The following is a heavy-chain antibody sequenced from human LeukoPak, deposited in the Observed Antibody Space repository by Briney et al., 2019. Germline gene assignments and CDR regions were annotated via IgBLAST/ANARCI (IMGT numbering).Heavy chain of an antibody. CDR1: GFTFSGYT. Sequence: GGSLRLSCAASGFTFSGYTINWVRQAPGKGLERVSSISSSSSYIYYADSVKGRFTISRHNAKNSLYLQMNSLRAEDTAVYYCARAGSGYEDGFDYWGQGTLVTVSS. V-gene: IGHV3-21*01. D-gene: IGHD5-12*01. CDR2: ISSSSSYI. J-gene: IGHJ4*02. CDR3: ARAGSGYEDGFDY.